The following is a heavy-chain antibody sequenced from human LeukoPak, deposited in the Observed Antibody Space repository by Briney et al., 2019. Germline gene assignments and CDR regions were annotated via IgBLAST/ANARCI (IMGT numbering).Heavy chain of an antibody. V-gene: IGHV1-69*06. Sequence: ASVKVSCKASGGTLSSYAISWVRQAPGQGLEWMGGLIPIFGTANYAQKFQGRVTITADKSTSTAYMGLSSLRSEDTAVYYCSRTRRPLPPYYYYYGMDVWGKGTTVTVSS. D-gene: IGHD6-25*01. CDR3: SRTRRPLPPYYYYYGMDV. CDR1: GGTLSSYA. J-gene: IGHJ6*04. CDR2: LIPIFGTA.